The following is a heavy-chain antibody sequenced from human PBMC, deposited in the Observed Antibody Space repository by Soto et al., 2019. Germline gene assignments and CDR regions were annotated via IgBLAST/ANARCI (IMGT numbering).Heavy chain of an antibody. J-gene: IGHJ4*02. CDR2: IYSTTNT. D-gene: IGHD6-19*01. V-gene: IGHV3-66*02. Sequence: GGSLRLSCVASGFTVSSNYMSWVRQAPGKGLEWVSIIYSTTNTCYVDSVKGRFTISRDSSKNTVSLEMTSLRAEDTAVYYCAKGGRQWLVTSDFNYWGQGALVTVSS. CDR1: GFTVSSNY. CDR3: AKGGRQWLVTSDFNY.